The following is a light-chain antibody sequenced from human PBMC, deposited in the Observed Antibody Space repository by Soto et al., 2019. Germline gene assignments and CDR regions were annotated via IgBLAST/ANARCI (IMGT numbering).Light chain of an antibody. CDR3: LSFDSSLSVV. CDR1: SSNIGAGYD. J-gene: IGLJ2*01. CDR2: GNT. Sequence: QSVLTQPPSVSGAPGQRVTISCTGRSSNIGAGYDVHWYQQLPGRAPKLLIDGNTNRPSGVPDRFSGSKSGTSASLAITGLQAEDEADYYCLSFDSSLSVVFGGGTKLTVL. V-gene: IGLV1-40*01.